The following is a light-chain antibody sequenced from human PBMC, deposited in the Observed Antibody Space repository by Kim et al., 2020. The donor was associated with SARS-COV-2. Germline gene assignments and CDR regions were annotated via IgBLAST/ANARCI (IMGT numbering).Light chain of an antibody. V-gene: IGLV1-47*01. J-gene: IGLJ3*02. Sequence: QGLTISCSGSSSNIGSNYVYWYQQLPGTAPKLLIYRNNQRPSGVPDRFSGSKSGTSASLAISGLRSEDEADYYCAAWDDSLSVGVFGGGTQLTVL. CDR3: AAWDDSLSVGV. CDR1: SSNIGSNY. CDR2: RNN.